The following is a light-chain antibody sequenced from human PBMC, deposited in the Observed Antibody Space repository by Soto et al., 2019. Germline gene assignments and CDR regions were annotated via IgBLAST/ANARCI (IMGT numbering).Light chain of an antibody. CDR3: QQYHIYSWT. Sequence: DIQMTQSPSTLSASVGDRVTITCRASQSIVDWLAWYQQKPGKAPRLLIYRASNLQRGVSSRFRGSGSGTEFTLTISDLQPDDFATYYCQQYHIYSWTFGQGTTVGIK. J-gene: IGKJ1*01. CDR2: RAS. V-gene: IGKV1-5*03. CDR1: QSIVDW.